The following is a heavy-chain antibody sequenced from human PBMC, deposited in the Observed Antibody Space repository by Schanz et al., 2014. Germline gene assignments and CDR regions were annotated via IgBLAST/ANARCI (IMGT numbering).Heavy chain of an antibody. CDR2: ISGSGGST. V-gene: IGHV3-23*01. Sequence: EVQLLESGGGLVQPGGSLRLSCAASGFTFTNYAMTWVRQAPGKGLEWVSGISGSGGSTYDADSVKGRFTISRDNSKNTLYLQMNSLRAEDTAVYFCAKDRWRATVMVDAFDIWGQGTKVTVSS. CDR3: AKDRWRATVMVDAFDI. CDR1: GFTFTNYA. J-gene: IGHJ3*02. D-gene: IGHD4-4*01.